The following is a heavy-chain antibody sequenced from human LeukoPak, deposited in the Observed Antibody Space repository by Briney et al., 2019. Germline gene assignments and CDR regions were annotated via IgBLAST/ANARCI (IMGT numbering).Heavy chain of an antibody. CDR3: AKGYSSSWLLDWFDP. CDR2: ISGSGGST. Sequence: GGSPRLSCAASGFTFSSYAMSWVRQAPGKGLEWVSAISGSGGSTYYADSVKGRFTISRDNSKNTLYLQMNSLRAEDTAVYYCAKGYSSSWLLDWFDPWGQGTLVTVSS. V-gene: IGHV3-23*01. J-gene: IGHJ5*02. CDR1: GFTFSSYA. D-gene: IGHD6-13*01.